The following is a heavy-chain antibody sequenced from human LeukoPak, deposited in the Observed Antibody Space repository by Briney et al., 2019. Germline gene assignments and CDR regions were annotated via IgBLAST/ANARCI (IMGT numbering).Heavy chain of an antibody. CDR2: IYYSGST. D-gene: IGHD4-11*01. J-gene: IGHJ4*02. CDR3: ARDRGDYSDYSDFFDA. Sequence: SETLSLTCTVSGGSISTFYWSWIRQPPGKGLEWIGYIYYSGSTNYNPSLKSRLTISVDTSKNQFSLKLSSVTAADTAVYYCARDRGDYSDYSDFFDAWGQGTLVTFSS. V-gene: IGHV4-59*01. CDR1: GGSISTFY.